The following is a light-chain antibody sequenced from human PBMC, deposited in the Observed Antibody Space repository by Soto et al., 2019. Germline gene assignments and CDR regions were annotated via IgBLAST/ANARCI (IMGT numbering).Light chain of an antibody. V-gene: IGKV1-33*01. CDR3: RHYDKLALT. J-gene: IGKJ4*02. CDR2: DAS. CDR1: QDISNY. Sequence: DIQMTQSPSSLSASVGDRVTITCQASQDISNYLKWYQQKPGKAPKLLIYDASKLETGVPSRFSGSGSGTDFHFTRSRQQPVDMATYYCRHYDKLALTFGGGTKVEIK.